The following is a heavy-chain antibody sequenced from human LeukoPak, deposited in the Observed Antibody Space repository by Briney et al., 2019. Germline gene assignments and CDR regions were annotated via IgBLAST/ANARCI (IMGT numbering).Heavy chain of an antibody. CDR1: GGSISSHY. V-gene: IGHV4-59*08. CDR2: ISDSGSN. J-gene: IGHJ5*02. CDR3: ARHATGSYSVPWLDP. D-gene: IGHD3-10*01. Sequence: SETLSLTCTVSGGSISSHYWSRIRRPPGKGLEWIGYISDSGSNVYNPSLKSRVTILGDTSKNQLSLKLSSVTAADTAVYYCARHATGSYSVPWLDPWGQGTLVTVSS.